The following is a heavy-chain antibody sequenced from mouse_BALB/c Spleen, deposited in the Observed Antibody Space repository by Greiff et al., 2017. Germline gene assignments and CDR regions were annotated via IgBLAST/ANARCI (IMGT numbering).Heavy chain of an antibody. CDR1: GDSITSGY. V-gene: IGHV3-8*02. J-gene: IGHJ3*01. Sequence: EVQLQESGPSLVKPSQTLSLTCSVTGDSITSGYWNWIRKFPGNKLEYMGYISYSGSTYYNPSLKSRISITRGTSKNQYYLQLNSVTTEDTATYYCARDYGSRGWFAYWGQGTLVTVSA. CDR3: ARDYGSRGWFAY. D-gene: IGHD1-1*01. CDR2: ISYSGST.